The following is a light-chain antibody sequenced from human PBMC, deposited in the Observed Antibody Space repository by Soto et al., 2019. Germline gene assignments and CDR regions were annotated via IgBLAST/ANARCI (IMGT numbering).Light chain of an antibody. CDR2: GAP. J-gene: IGKJ1*01. V-gene: IGKV3-15*01. Sequence: IVMTQSPATLSLSPGDRATLSCRASQNVATTMAWYQQKPGQAHRLLIYGAPIRATGLPARFSGSGSGTEFTLNLDSLQSEAFAVFYCQQFTTGPRTFGRGTRVEV. CDR1: QNVATT. CDR3: QQFTTGPRT.